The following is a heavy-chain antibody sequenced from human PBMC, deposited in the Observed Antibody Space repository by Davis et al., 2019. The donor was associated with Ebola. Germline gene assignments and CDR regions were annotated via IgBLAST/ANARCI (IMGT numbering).Heavy chain of an antibody. J-gene: IGHJ5*02. V-gene: IGHV3-11*06. D-gene: IGHD3-3*01. CDR2: ISGSTTVT. CDR1: GFTFSDHY. CDR3: AREWYDFWSGYYRNWFDP. Sequence: GESLKISCAASGFTFSDHYMSWTRQAPGKGLEWISYISGSTTVTNYADSVKGRFTISRDNAKNSLYLQMNSLRDEDTAVYYCAREWYDFWSGYYRNWFDPWGQGTLVTVSS.